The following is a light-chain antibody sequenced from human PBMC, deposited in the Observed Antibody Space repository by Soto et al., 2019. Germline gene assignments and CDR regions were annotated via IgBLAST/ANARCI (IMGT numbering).Light chain of an antibody. V-gene: IGKV1-39*01. CDR3: QQTYSSPQTT. Sequence: DIQMTQSPSSLSASVGDIITITCRASQTINRYLNWYQQRPGKAPKVLIYAASNLQRGVPSRFRGSGSGTAFTIIISSLQQEDYAAYYCQQTYSSPQTTFGQGTKLEIK. J-gene: IGKJ2*01. CDR2: AAS. CDR1: QTINRY.